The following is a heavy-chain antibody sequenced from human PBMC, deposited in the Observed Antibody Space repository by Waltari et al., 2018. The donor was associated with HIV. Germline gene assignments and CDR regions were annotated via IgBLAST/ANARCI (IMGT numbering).Heavy chain of an antibody. CDR1: GGSISSSSYY. J-gene: IGHJ3*02. CDR2: IYYSGGT. Sequence: QLQLQESGPGLVKPSETLSLTCTVSGGSISSSSYYWGWIRQPPGKGLEWIGSIYYSGGTYNNPSLKSRVTISVDTSKNQFSLKLSSVTAADTAVYYCARNYYDSGGAFDIWGQGTMVTVSS. V-gene: IGHV4-39*01. CDR3: ARNYYDSGGAFDI. D-gene: IGHD3-22*01.